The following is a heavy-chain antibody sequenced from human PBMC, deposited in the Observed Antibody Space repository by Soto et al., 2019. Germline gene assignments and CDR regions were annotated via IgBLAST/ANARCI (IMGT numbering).Heavy chain of an antibody. V-gene: IGHV1-69*01. CDR3: ASVQSLRRGNWCDP. J-gene: IGHJ5*02. D-gene: IGHD3-10*01. Sequence: QVQLVQSGAEVKKPGSSVKVSCKASGGTFSSYAISWVRQAPGQGLEWMGGIIPIFGTANYAQKFQGRVTITADESTSTAYMELSSLRAEDTAVYYCASVQSLRRGNWCDPWGQGALVTVSS. CDR1: GGTFSSYA. CDR2: IIPIFGTA.